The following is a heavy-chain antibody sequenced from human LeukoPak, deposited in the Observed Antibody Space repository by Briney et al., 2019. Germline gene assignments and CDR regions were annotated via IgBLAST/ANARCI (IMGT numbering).Heavy chain of an antibody. D-gene: IGHD3-10*01. CDR2: ISGSGGST. Sequence: GGSLRLSCAASGFTFSSYAMSWVRQAPGKGLEWVSAISGSGGSTYYADPVKGRFTISRDNAKNSLYLQMNSLRAEDTAVYYCARDRYGGSGSYYSYYYGMDVWGQGTTVTVSS. V-gene: IGHV3-23*01. CDR1: GFTFSSYA. CDR3: ARDRYGGSGSYYSYYYGMDV. J-gene: IGHJ6*02.